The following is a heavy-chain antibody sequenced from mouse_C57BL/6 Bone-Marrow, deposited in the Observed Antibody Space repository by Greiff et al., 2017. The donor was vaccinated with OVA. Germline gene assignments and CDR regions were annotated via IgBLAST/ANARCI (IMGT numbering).Heavy chain of an antibody. CDR3: ASFYGNYVGY. V-gene: IGHV1-82*01. D-gene: IGHD2-1*01. CDR1: GYAFSSSW. Sequence: VKLQESGPELVKPGASVKISCKASGYAFSSSWMNRVKQRPGKGLEWIGRIYPGDGDTNYNGKFKGKATLTADKSSSTAYMQLSSLTSEDSAVYFCASFYGNYVGYWGQGTTLTVSS. CDR2: IYPGDGDT. J-gene: IGHJ2*01.